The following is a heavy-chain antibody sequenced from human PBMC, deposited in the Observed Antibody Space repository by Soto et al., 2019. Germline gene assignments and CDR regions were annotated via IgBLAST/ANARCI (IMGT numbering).Heavy chain of an antibody. CDR1: GFTFSSYA. V-gene: IGHV3-23*01. J-gene: IGHJ4*02. Sequence: EVQLLESGGGLVQPGGSLRLSCAASGFTFSSYAMSWVRQAPGKGLEWVSAISGSGGSTYYADSVKGRFTLSRDNSKNTLYLQMNSLRAEDTAVYYCAKDRYSSGWYDYWGQGTLVTVSS. CDR3: AKDRYSSGWYDY. CDR2: ISGSGGST. D-gene: IGHD6-19*01.